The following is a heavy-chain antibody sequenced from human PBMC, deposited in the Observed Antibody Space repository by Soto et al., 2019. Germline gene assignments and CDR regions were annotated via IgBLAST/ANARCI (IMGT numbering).Heavy chain of an antibody. CDR1: GYTLTELS. Sequence: ASVKVSCKVSGYTLTELSMHWVLQAPGKGLEWMGGFDPEDGETVYAQKFQGRVTMTEDTSTDTAYMELSSLRSEDTAVYYCATTRKHYYYYMDVWGKGTTVTVSS. CDR3: ATTRKHYYYYMDV. CDR2: FDPEDGET. J-gene: IGHJ6*03. V-gene: IGHV1-24*01.